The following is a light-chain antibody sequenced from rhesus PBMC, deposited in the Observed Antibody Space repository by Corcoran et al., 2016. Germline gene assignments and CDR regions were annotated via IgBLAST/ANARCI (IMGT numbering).Light chain of an antibody. Sequence: DIQMTQSPSPLSASVGDRVTITCRASQGISNYLNWYQQKPGKAPKLLINYANRLESGVPSRLSGSGSGKEFTITISSRQPEDFANCYCQRYNRLPLTFGGGTKVGVK. CDR2: YAN. J-gene: IGKJ4*01. CDR1: QGISNY. CDR3: QRYNRLPLT. V-gene: IGKV1-32*01.